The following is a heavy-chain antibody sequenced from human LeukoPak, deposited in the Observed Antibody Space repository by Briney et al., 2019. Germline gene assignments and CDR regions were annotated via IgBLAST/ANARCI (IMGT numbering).Heavy chain of an antibody. D-gene: IGHD4-17*01. J-gene: IGHJ4*02. Sequence: PSETLSLTCTVSGSSISGYFWTWIRQPPGKGLEWIGYIYYTGNTNYNPSLKSRVTISIDTSKKQFSLNLSSVTAADTAVYYCARAYGARPYYYFDSWGQGTLVTVSS. CDR2: IYYTGNT. CDR1: GSSISGYF. V-gene: IGHV4-59*08. CDR3: ARAYGARPYYYFDS.